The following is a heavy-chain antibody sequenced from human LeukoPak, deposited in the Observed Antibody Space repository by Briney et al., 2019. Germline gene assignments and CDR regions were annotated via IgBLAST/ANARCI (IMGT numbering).Heavy chain of an antibody. D-gene: IGHD3-22*01. CDR1: GFTFSSYG. J-gene: IGHJ1*01. Sequence: GRSLRLSCAASGFTFSSYGMHWVRQAPGKGLEWVAVIWYSGSNKYYADSVKGRFTISRDNSKNTLYLQMNSLRAEDTAVYYCARWGGIYYYDSSGYYLEYFQHWGQGTLVTVSS. V-gene: IGHV3-33*08. CDR3: ARWGGIYYYDSSGYYLEYFQH. CDR2: IWYSGSNK.